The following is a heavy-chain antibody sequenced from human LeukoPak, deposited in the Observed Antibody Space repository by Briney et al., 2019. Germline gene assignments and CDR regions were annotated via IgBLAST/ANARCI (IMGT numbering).Heavy chain of an antibody. Sequence: PGGSLRLSCTGSGFMFEHLAMHWVRHVPGKGLEWVSAITWNSGNLDYADSVKGRFTISRDNSKKSLYLQMNSLRVDDTAVYYCAKGHSGYDPLFFWGQGALVTVSS. J-gene: IGHJ4*02. CDR2: ITWNSGNL. CDR3: AKGHSGYDPLFF. D-gene: IGHD5-12*01. V-gene: IGHV3-9*01. CDR1: GFMFEHLA.